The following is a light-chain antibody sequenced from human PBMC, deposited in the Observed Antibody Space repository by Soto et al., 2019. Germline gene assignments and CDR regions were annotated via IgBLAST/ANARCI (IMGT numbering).Light chain of an antibody. Sequence: EIVLTQSPGTLSLSPVERATLSCRASQSVSSSKLAWYQQKPGQAPRLLIYGASNRATGIPDRFSGSGSGTDFTLTISRLEPEDFAVYSCQQYGNSPWTFGQGTKVEIK. CDR1: QSVSSSK. CDR3: QQYGNSPWT. V-gene: IGKV3-20*01. J-gene: IGKJ1*01. CDR2: GAS.